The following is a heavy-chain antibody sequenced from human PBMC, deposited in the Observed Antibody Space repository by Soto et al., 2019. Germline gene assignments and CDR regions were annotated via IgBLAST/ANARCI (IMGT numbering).Heavy chain of an antibody. CDR2: FNPTSGNT. CDR1: GSTFINYY. CDR3: ARAPGIVVVVAGDAFDI. V-gene: IGHV1-46*01. Sequence: ASVKVSCKASGSTFINYYIHWVRQAPGQGLEWMGIFNPTSGNTNYAQKLQGRVTMTTDTSTSTAYMELRSLRSDDTAVYYCARAPGIVVVVAGDAFDIWGQGTMVTVSS. D-gene: IGHD2-15*01. J-gene: IGHJ3*02.